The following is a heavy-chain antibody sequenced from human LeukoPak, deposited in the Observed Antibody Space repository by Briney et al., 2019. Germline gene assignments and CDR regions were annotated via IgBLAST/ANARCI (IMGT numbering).Heavy chain of an antibody. J-gene: IGHJ4*01. V-gene: IGHV3-23*01. D-gene: IGHD2-2*01. CDR1: GFTFSSYS. CDR3: ARGSGRSLVGYFDY. CDR2: ISGSGGST. Sequence: LPGGSLRLSCAASGFTFSSYSMNWVRQAPGKGLEWVSAISGSGGSTYYADSVKGRFTISRDNSKNTLYLQMNSLRAEDTALYYCARGSGRSLVGYFDYWGHGTLVTVSS.